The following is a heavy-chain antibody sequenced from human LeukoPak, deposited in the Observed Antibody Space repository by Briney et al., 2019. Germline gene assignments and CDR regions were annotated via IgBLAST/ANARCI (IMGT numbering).Heavy chain of an antibody. CDR3: ARDRQKITIFGVVISCYYYMDV. V-gene: IGHV1-46*01. D-gene: IGHD3-3*01. CDR1: GYTFTSYY. Sequence: ASVKVSCKASGYTFTSYYMHWVRQAPGQGLEWMGIINPSGGSTSYAQKFQGRVTMTRDMSTSTVYMELSSLRSEDTAVYYCARDRQKITIFGVVISCYYYMDVWGKGTTVTVSS. CDR2: INPSGGST. J-gene: IGHJ6*03.